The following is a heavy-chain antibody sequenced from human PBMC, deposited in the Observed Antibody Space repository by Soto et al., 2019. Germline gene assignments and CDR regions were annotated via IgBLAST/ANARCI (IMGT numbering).Heavy chain of an antibody. V-gene: IGHV1-3*01. CDR3: ARAFGSGTYVNHLHS. CDR1: GYTFTSYT. Sequence: QVSLVQSGADMEKPGASMKVSCKTSGYTFTSYTVHWVRQAPGQSLQWMGWINAGNGNTKYSQSFQDRVTITRDTSAKTGQKGVVSLKVEDTGIGYCARAFGSGTYVNHLHSWGQGVLVTVSS. CDR2: INAGNGNT. D-gene: IGHD3-10*01. J-gene: IGHJ4*02.